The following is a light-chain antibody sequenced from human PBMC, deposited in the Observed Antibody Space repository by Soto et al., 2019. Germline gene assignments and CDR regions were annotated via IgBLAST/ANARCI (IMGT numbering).Light chain of an antibody. CDR3: QQYKNWPPLYT. V-gene: IGKV3D-15*01. J-gene: IGKJ2*01. CDR1: QSVSSS. CDR2: DAS. Sequence: EIVMTQSPATLSVSPGERATLSCRASQSVSSSLAWYQQKPGQAPRLLLYDASTRATGIPARFSGSGSGTDFPLTISSLQSEDFAVYYCQQYKNWPPLYTFGQGTKLEIK.